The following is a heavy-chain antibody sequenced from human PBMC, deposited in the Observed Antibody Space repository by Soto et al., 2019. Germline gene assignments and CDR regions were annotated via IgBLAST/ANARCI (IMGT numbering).Heavy chain of an antibody. CDR2: IYHSGST. D-gene: IGHD3-10*01. CDR3: ARGSPYGSGSYYLPYGMDV. J-gene: IGHJ6*02. V-gene: IGHV4-30-2*01. Sequence: QLQLQESGSGLVKPSQTLSLTCAVSGGSISSGGYSWSWIRQPPGKGLEWIGYIYHSGSTYYNPSLKSRVTISVDRSKNQFSLKLSSVTAADTAVYYCARGSPYGSGSYYLPYGMDVWGQGTTVTVSS. CDR1: GGSISSGGYS.